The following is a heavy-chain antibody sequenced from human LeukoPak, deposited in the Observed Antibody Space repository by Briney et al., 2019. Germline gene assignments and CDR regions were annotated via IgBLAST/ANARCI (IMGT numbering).Heavy chain of an antibody. D-gene: IGHD3-10*01. J-gene: IGHJ4*02. CDR3: AKNGGGSGSYLGY. CDR2: ISTSGAYI. V-gene: IGHV3-23*01. CDR1: GFTFRSYT. Sequence: PGGSLRLSCAPSGFTFRSYTLNWVRQAPGKGLEWVSSISTSGAYIYYADSVKGRFTISRDNSKNTLYLQMNSLRAEDTAVYYCAKNGGGSGSYLGYWGQGTLVTVSS.